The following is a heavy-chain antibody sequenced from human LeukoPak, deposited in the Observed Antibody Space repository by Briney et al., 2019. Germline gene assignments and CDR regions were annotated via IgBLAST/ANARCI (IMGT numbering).Heavy chain of an antibody. CDR3: AKVGLGLLRYAFDI. CDR1: GFTFDDYA. CDR2: ISGDGGST. D-gene: IGHD3-22*01. V-gene: IGHV3-43*02. J-gene: IGHJ3*02. Sequence: PGGSLRLSCAASGFTFDDYAMHWVRQAPGKGLEWVSLISGDGGSTYYADSVKGRFTISRDNSKNSLYLQMNSLRTEDTALYYCAKVGLGLLRYAFDIWGQGTMVTVSS.